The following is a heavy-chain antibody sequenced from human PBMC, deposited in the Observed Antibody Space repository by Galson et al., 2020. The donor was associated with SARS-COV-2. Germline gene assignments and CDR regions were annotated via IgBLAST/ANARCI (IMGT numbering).Heavy chain of an antibody. D-gene: IGHD3-3*01. CDR1: GGSISSSSYY. V-gene: IGHV4-39*01. CDR2: IYYSGST. CDR3: AGKYYDFWSGYSNFDY. Sequence: SLTCTVSGGSISSSSYYWGWIRQPPGKGLEWIGSIYYSGSTYYNPSLKSRVTISVDTSKNQFSLKLSSVTAADTAVYFCAGKYYDFWSGYSNFDYWGQETLVTVSA. J-gene: IGHJ4*02.